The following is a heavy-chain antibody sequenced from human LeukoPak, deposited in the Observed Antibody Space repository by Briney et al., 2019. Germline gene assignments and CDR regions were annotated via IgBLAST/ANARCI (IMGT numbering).Heavy chain of an antibody. V-gene: IGHV5-51*01. CDR1: GYSFTTFW. CDR3: ARPRECHRNDAFDI. D-gene: IGHD3-10*01. J-gene: IGHJ3*02. CDR2: INPGDSDT. Sequence: GESLKISCKGSGYSFTTFWIGWVRQMPGKGLEGMGIINPGDSDTRYSPSFQSQVTISADQSISTAHLQWSSLKASDTAMYYCARPRECHRNDAFDIRGQGTMVTVSS.